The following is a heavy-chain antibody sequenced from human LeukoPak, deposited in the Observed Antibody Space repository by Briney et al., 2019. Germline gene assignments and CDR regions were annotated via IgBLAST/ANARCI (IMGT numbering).Heavy chain of an antibody. CDR1: GLTFEDYD. CDR2: MNRNGGSS. D-gene: IGHD3-22*01. CDR3: AKARIVVMPPPDALDV. J-gene: IGHJ3*01. Sequence: GGSLTLSCAAAGLTFEDYDRRWVRQAPGMGIERVSGMNRNGGSSGYADSVKGRFTISRDNSKNTLHLQMNSLRAEDTAVYYCAKARIVVMPPPDALDVWGQGTLVTVSS. V-gene: IGHV3-20*04.